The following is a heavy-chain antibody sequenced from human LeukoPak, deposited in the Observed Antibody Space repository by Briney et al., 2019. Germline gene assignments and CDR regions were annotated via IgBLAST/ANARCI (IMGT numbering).Heavy chain of an antibody. J-gene: IGHJ3*02. CDR1: GYTFSDYS. CDR2: ISGSGGST. D-gene: IGHD3-22*01. Sequence: GGSLRLSCTASGYTFSDYSMHWVRQAPGKGLEWVSAISGSGGSTYYADSVKGRFTISRDNSKNTLYLQMNSLRAEDTAVYYCAKDPNYYDSSGYYYPFAFDIWGQGTMVTVSS. CDR3: AKDPNYYDSSGYYYPFAFDI. V-gene: IGHV3-23*01.